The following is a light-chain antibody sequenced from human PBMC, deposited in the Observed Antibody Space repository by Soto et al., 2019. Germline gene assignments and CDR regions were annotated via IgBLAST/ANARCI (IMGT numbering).Light chain of an antibody. V-gene: IGKV3-11*01. CDR1: QSVSSH. Sequence: EVVLTQSPVTLSLSPGERATLSCRASQSVSSHLAWYQQKPGQAPRLLIYDSSIRATGIPARFSGSGSGTDFTLTISSLKPEDFAVYYCQQRSQWPPWTFGQGTKVEVK. CDR3: QQRSQWPPWT. CDR2: DSS. J-gene: IGKJ1*01.